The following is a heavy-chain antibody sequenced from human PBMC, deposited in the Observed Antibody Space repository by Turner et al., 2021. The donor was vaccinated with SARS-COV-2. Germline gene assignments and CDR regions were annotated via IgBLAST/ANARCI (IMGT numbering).Heavy chain of an antibody. CDR3: AKADRIMIVVVITLFDY. CDR2: ISGRCGST. J-gene: IGHJ4*02. V-gene: IGHV3-23*01. CDR1: GFTFSSYA. D-gene: IGHD3-22*01. Sequence: EVQLLESGGGLVQPGGSLRFSCAASGFTFSSYAMSWVRQAAGKGLEGVSAISGRCGSTYYADSVKGRFTISRDNSKNTLYLQMNSLRAEDTAVYYCAKADRIMIVVVITLFDYWGQGTLVTVSS.